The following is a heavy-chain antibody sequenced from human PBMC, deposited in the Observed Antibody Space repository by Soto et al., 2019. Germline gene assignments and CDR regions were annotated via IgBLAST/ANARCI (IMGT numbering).Heavy chain of an antibody. CDR1: GGSISSGGYY. CDR2: IYYSGST. J-gene: IGHJ6*03. CDR3: ARSLAVPNTPVYYYYYMDV. D-gene: IGHD2-2*01. Sequence: SETLSLTCTVSGGSISSGGYYWSWIRQHPGKGLEWIGYIYYSGSTYYNPSLKSRVTISVDTSKNQFSLKLSSVTAADTAVYYCARSLAVPNTPVYYYYYMDVWGKGTTVTVSS. V-gene: IGHV4-31*03.